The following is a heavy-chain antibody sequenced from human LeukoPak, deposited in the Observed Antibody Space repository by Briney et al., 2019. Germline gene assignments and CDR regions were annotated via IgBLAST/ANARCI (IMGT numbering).Heavy chain of an antibody. CDR1: GFTFSSYG. J-gene: IGHJ4*02. CDR3: AREEGEALDY. Sequence: GGSLRLSCAASGFTFSSYGMHWVRQAPGKGLEWVAFIRYDGSNKYYADSVKGRFTISRDNSKNTLYLQMNSLRAEDTAVYYCAREEGEALDYWGQGTLVTVSS. CDR2: IRYDGSNK. V-gene: IGHV3-30*02. D-gene: IGHD1-26*01.